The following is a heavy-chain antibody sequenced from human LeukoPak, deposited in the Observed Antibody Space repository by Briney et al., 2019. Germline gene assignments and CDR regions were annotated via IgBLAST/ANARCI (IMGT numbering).Heavy chain of an antibody. V-gene: IGHV1-8*03. CDR3: ARVDGSPDY. J-gene: IGHJ4*02. Sequence: ASVKVSCKASGYTFTTLDINWVRQATGQGLEWMGWINSNSGNRGYAQKFQGRVTITRDTSISTAYMELSSLRSEDTAVYYCARVDGSPDYWGQGTLITVSS. D-gene: IGHD2-15*01. CDR2: INSNSGNR. CDR1: GYTFTTLD.